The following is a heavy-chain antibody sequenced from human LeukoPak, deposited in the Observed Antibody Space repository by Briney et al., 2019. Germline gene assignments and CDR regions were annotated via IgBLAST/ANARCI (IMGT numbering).Heavy chain of an antibody. J-gene: IGHJ4*02. CDR3: ARPLHDYGDYDFGY. V-gene: IGHV4-59*08. CDR1: GGSISSYY. D-gene: IGHD4-17*01. Sequence: SETLSLTCTVSGGSISSYYWSWIRQPPGKGLEWIGYIYYSGSTNYNPSLKRRVTISVDTSKNQFSLKLSSVTAADTAVYYCARPLHDYGDYDFGYWGQGTLVTVSS. CDR2: IYYSGST.